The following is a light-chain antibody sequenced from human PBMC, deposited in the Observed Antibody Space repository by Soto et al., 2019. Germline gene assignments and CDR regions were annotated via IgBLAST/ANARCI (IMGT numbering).Light chain of an antibody. J-gene: IGKJ3*01. CDR2: LGS. V-gene: IGKV2-28*01. CDR1: QSLLHSNGYNY. Sequence: DIVMTQSPLSLPVTPGEPASTSCRSSQSLLHSNGYNYLDWYLQKPGQSPQLLIYLGSNRASGVPDRFSGSGSGTDFTLKISRVEAEDVGVYYCMQVLQTPFTFGPGTKVDIK. CDR3: MQVLQTPFT.